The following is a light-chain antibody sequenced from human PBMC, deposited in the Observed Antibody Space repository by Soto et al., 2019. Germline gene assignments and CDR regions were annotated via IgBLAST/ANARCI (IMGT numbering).Light chain of an antibody. CDR2: DAS. V-gene: IGKV3D-15*01. CDR1: RSVSSY. CDR3: QQYDNWPPT. J-gene: IGKJ5*01. Sequence: EIVLTQSPATLSLSPGESATLSCRATRSVSSYLAWYQQKPGQAPRLLIYDASTRATGIPARFSGSGSGTEFTLTINSLQSEDFVVYYCQQYDNWPPTFGQGTRLEIK.